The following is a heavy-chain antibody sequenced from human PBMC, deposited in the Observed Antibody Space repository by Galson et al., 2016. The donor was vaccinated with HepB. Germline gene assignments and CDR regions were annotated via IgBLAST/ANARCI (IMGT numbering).Heavy chain of an antibody. V-gene: IGHV3-72*01. J-gene: IGHJ4*02. CDR3: ARVTRDSSRHYADY. CDR2: TRNKANSYTT. D-gene: IGHD3-22*01. CDR1: GFTFSDHY. Sequence: SLRLSCAASGFTFSDHYMDWIRQAPGKGLEWVGRTRNKANSYTTEYAASVKGRFIISRDDSKNSLHLQLNSLKTEDTAVYYCARVTRDSSRHYADYWGQGTLVTVSS.